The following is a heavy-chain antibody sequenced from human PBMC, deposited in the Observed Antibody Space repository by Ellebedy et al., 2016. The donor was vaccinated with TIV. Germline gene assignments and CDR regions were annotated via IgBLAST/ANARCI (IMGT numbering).Heavy chain of an antibody. Sequence: GESLKISCAASGFTFTNAWMNWVRQAPGKGLAWVGRIKSKSGGGKTDYAAPVKGRFTISRDDSKNTLFLQMHSRQIEDTAVYYCTTLGSWNYWGQGALVAVSS. J-gene: IGHJ4*02. D-gene: IGHD7-27*01. CDR1: GFTFTNAW. V-gene: IGHV3-15*07. CDR2: IKSKSGGGKT. CDR3: TTLGSWNY.